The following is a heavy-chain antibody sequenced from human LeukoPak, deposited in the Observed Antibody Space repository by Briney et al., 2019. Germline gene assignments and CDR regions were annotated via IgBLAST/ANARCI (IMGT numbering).Heavy chain of an antibody. CDR2: IYYSGNT. V-gene: IGHV4-59*01. J-gene: IGHJ4*02. Sequence: WETLSLTCTVSGGSISNYYWSWIRQPPGKGLELIGYIYYSGNTNYNPSLKSRVTISVDTSKNQFSLKLSSVTAADTAVYYCVRENYSSGWYGIIDYWGQGTLVTVSS. D-gene: IGHD6-19*01. CDR3: VRENYSSGWYGIIDY. CDR1: GGSISNYY.